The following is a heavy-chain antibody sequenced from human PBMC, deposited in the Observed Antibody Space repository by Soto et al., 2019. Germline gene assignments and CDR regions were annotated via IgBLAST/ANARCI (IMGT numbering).Heavy chain of an antibody. CDR1: GYGLTGYY. V-gene: IGHV1-2*04. Sequence: AGSVKVYFKSSGYGLTGYYVHFVRQAPGQGLEWMGWINPNSGGTSYAQKFQGWVTMTRYTSISTAYMELSRLISDDTAVYYCARDNCSGGSCYSAARMDVWGQGTTVTVSS. D-gene: IGHD2-15*01. CDR2: INPNSGGT. J-gene: IGHJ6*01. CDR3: ARDNCSGGSCYSAARMDV.